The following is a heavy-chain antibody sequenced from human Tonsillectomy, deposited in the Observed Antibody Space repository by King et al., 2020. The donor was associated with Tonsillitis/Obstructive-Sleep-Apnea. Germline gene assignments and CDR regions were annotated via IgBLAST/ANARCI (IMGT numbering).Heavy chain of an antibody. CDR3: ARAPHNVGVEPAALRSFDF. CDR1: GYTFTSYH. Sequence: QLVQSGADVKKPGASVKVSCKASGYTFTSYHMHCVRQAPGQGLEWLGIIDPNGGNSGYAQKFQGRVTMTSDTPTSTVYMELDGLTSEDTAMYYCARAPHNVGVEPAALRSFDFWDQGTMVTVSS. D-gene: IGHD2-2*01. CDR2: IDPNGGNS. V-gene: IGHV1-46*01. J-gene: IGHJ3*01.